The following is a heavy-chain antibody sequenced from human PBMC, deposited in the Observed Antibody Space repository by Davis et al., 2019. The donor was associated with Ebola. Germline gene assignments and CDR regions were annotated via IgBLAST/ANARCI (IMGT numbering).Heavy chain of an antibody. CDR2: MHLGDSDT. V-gene: IGHV5-51*01. CDR3: ARRGYSYGTDY. J-gene: IGHJ4*02. D-gene: IGHD5-18*01. Sequence: GESLKISCKASGYSFSSYWIGWVRQMPGKGLEWMGIMHLGDSDTRHSPSFQGQVTISVDKSTNTAYVQWSSLKASDTAMYYCARRGYSYGTDYWGQGTLVTVSS. CDR1: GYSFSSYW.